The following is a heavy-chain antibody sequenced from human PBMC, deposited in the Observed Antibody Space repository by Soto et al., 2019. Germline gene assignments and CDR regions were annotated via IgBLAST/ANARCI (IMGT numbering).Heavy chain of an antibody. CDR3: ALDLGGWPDY. V-gene: IGHV1-3*01. CDR1: GYTFTSYA. D-gene: IGHD6-19*01. CDR2: INAGNGNK. J-gene: IGHJ4*02. Sequence: QVQLVQSGAEVKKPGASVKVSCTASGYTFTSYAIHWVRQAPGQMLEWMAWINAGNGNKKYSQECQDRVTITRDKSASTAYMELSSLRSEVTAGYYWALDLGGWPDYWGQGNLVTVSS.